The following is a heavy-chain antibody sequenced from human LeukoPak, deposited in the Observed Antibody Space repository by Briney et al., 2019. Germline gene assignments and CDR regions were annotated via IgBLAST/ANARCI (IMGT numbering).Heavy chain of an antibody. CDR1: GGTFSIYA. V-gene: IGHV1-46*01. J-gene: IGHJ5*02. CDR3: ARECGSLLWFGELFGWFDP. CDR2: INPSGGST. Sequence: ASVNVSCKASGGTFSIYAISWVRQPPGQGLEWMGIINPSGGSTSYAQKFQGRVTMTRDTSTSTVYMELSSLRSEDTAVYYCARECGSLLWFGELFGWFDPWGQGTLVTVSS. D-gene: IGHD3-10*01.